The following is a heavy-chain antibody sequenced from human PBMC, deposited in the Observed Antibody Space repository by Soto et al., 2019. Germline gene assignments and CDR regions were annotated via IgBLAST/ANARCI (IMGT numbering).Heavy chain of an antibody. D-gene: IGHD7-27*01. V-gene: IGHV2-5*02. CDR3: PHTPRRALGWFDP. CDR2: IFWDDDK. J-gene: IGHJ5*01. CDR1: GFSLSTIGVG. Sequence: QITLKESGPTLVKPTQTLTLTCNLSGFSLSTIGVGVGWIRQPPGKALEWLALIFWDDDKRCRPSLKSRLTISKDTSKNQEVLTMTHMDPVDTATYYCPHTPRRALGWFDPWGQGTLVTVSS.